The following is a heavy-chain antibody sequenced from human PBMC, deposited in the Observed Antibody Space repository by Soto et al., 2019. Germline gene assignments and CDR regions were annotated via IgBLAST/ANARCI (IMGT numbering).Heavy chain of an antibody. Sequence: PGESLNISCKTAGYSFISYWVAWVRQKPGKGLEWMGTFYPGDSTSTYSPSFQGQVTISVDKSISTAYLHLSRLKASDTAMYYCARIIGYCRSNVCSWAFDTWDKGTPSTVSS. D-gene: IGHD3-9*01. CDR2: FYPGDSTS. J-gene: IGHJ6*04. CDR3: ARIIGYCRSNVCSWAFDT. V-gene: IGHV5-51*01. CDR1: GYSFISYW.